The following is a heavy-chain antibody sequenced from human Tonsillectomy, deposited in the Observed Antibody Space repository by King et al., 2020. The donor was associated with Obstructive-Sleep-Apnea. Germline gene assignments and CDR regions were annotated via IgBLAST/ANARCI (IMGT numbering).Heavy chain of an antibody. V-gene: IGHV1-46*03. J-gene: IGHJ4*02. CDR1: GYTFTIYY. CDR2: INPSGVRT. D-gene: IGHD3-22*01. Sequence: QLVQSGAEVKKPGASVKVSCKASGYTFTIYYMHCVRPAPGQGLEWLGIINPSGVRTSYAQKFQGRVTMTRDTSTSTVYMELSSLRSEDTAVYYCARGSSITMIVAFDYWGQGTLVTVSS. CDR3: ARGSSITMIVAFDY.